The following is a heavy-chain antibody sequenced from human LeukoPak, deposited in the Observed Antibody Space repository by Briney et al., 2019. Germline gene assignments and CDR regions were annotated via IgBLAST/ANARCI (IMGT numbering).Heavy chain of an antibody. CDR2: IRYDGSNK. Sequence: GGSLRLSCAASGFTFSSYGMHWVRQAPGKGLEWVAVIRYDGSNKYYADSVRGRFTISRDNSKNTLYLQMNSLRAEDTAVYYCARDRAAGFDAFDIWGQGTMVTVSS. V-gene: IGHV3-33*01. CDR1: GFTFSSYG. J-gene: IGHJ3*02. CDR3: ARDRAAGFDAFDI. D-gene: IGHD2-15*01.